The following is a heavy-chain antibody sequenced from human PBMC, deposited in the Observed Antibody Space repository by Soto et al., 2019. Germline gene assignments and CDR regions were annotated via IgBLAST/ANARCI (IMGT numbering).Heavy chain of an antibody. V-gene: IGHV4-34*01. J-gene: IGHJ5*02. CDR2: INHSGTT. CDR3: ARGWRFDP. Sequence: PSETLSLTCGVYGGSFSAYQWNWIRQSPGQGLEWIGEINHSGTTKYNPSLESRINLPVDTSKKQFSLKMFSVTAADTAIYYCARGWRFDPWGQGTQVTVSS. CDR1: GGSFSAYQ. D-gene: IGHD1-1*01.